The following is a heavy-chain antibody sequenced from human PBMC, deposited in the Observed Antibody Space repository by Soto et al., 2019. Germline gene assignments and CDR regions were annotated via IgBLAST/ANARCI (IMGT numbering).Heavy chain of an antibody. V-gene: IGHV1-69*19. CDR2: ISPMFGAA. Sequence: QVQLVQSGAEMKKPGSSVKVSCQSSAGTFNTYAMNWVRQAPGQGPEWMGDISPMFGAANYAPKFQGRVTINAAESTGTSYMQLSSLTSEDTAPYFCAREVQVHTPAFVYWGQGTLVTVSS. J-gene: IGHJ4*02. CDR1: AGTFNTYA. CDR3: AREVQVHTPAFVY. D-gene: IGHD3-10*01.